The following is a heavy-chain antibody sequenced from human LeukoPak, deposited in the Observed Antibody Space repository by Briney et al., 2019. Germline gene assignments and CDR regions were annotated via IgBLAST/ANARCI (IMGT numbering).Heavy chain of an antibody. D-gene: IGHD6-13*01. CDR3: ARKTAPGWFDP. V-gene: IGHV4-59*08. CDR2: IYYSGST. Sequence: PSETLSLTCTVSGGSISSYYWSWIRQPPGKGLEWIGYIYYSGSTNYNPSLKSRVTISVDMPKNQFSLKLDSVTAADTAVYYCARKTAPGWFDPWGQGTPVIVSS. CDR1: GGSISSYY. J-gene: IGHJ5*02.